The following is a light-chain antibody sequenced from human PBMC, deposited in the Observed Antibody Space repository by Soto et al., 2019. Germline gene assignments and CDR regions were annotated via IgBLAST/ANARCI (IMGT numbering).Light chain of an antibody. Sequence: AIRMTQSPLSLSASTGDRVTISCRASQGISNYLAWYQQKRGTAPKLLIYGAYTLQSGVPSRFSGSGSGTDFTLTINCLQSEDFATYYCQQYFSYPRTFGPGTKVDIK. J-gene: IGKJ3*01. V-gene: IGKV1-8*01. CDR2: GAY. CDR1: QGISNY. CDR3: QQYFSYPRT.